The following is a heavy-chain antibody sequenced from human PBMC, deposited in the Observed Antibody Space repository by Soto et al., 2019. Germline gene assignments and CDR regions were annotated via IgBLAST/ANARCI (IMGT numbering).Heavy chain of an antibody. CDR2: IYYSGST. Sequence: PSETLSLTCTVSRALMNSYHWSWIRQPPVQGLEWIGYIYYSGSTNYSPSLKSRVTMSLDTSKNQFSLKLSSVTAADTAVYYCASFSGYDPYYFDYWGQGTLVTVSS. CDR3: ASFSGYDPYYFDY. J-gene: IGHJ4*02. D-gene: IGHD5-12*01. CDR1: RALMNSYH. V-gene: IGHV4-59*01.